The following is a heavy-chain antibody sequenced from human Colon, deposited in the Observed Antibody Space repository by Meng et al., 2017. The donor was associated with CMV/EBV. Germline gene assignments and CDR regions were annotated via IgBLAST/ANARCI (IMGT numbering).Heavy chain of an antibody. CDR1: GFTFSSYE. CDR3: ARDNALHLWSFSDY. J-gene: IGHJ4*02. Sequence: GGSLRLSCAASGFTFSSYEMNWVRQAPGKGLEWVGYISRGGDTIYYGDSVKGRFTLSRDNAKNTLYLEMNRLKADDTAVYYCARDNALHLWSFSDYWGQGTLVTVSS. V-gene: IGHV3-48*03. CDR2: ISRGGDTI. D-gene: IGHD5-18*01.